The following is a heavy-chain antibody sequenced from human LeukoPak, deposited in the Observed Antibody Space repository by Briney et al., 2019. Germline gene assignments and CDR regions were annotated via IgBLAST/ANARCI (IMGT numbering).Heavy chain of an antibody. V-gene: IGHV6-1*01. CDR3: AREARMSGYCSGGSCYPAYYYCGMDV. Sequence: PSQTLSLTCAISGDSVSSNSAAWNWITQSPSIGLEWLGRTYYRYKLYNDYAVSVKSRITINPDTSKNQFFLQLNSVTPEDTAVYYCAREARMSGYCSGGSCYPAYYYCGMDVWGQGTTVTVSS. J-gene: IGHJ6*02. D-gene: IGHD2-15*01. CDR1: GDSVSSNSAA. CDR2: TYYRYKLYN.